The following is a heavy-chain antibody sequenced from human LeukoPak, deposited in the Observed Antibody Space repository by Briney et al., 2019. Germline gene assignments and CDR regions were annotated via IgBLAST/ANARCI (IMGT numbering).Heavy chain of an antibody. V-gene: IGHV3-11*04. CDR3: ARDLFPKYYDILTGYPLMGY. J-gene: IGHJ4*02. D-gene: IGHD3-9*01. CDR1: GFTFSDFY. CDR2: ISSSQRAI. Sequence: GGSLRLSCAASGFTFSDFYMSWIRQAPGKGLEWVSLISSSQRAINYGDAVKCRFTTSRDNAKNSLFLQMNSLRAEDTAVYYCARDLFPKYYDILTGYPLMGYWGQGTLVTVSS.